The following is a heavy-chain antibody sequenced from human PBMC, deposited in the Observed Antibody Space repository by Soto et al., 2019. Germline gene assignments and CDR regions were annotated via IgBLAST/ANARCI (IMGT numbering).Heavy chain of an antibody. CDR1: GFSLSNARMG. V-gene: IGHV2-26*01. CDR2: IFSNDEK. D-gene: IGHD4-17*01. Sequence: QVTLKESGPVLVKPTETLTLTCTVSGFSLSNARMGVSWIRQPPGKALEWLAHIFSNDEKSYSTSLKSRLTITKDTSKSQVVLTMTNMDPVDTATYYCARSLYGGNSPNWFDPWGQGTLVTVSS. CDR3: ARSLYGGNSPNWFDP. J-gene: IGHJ5*02.